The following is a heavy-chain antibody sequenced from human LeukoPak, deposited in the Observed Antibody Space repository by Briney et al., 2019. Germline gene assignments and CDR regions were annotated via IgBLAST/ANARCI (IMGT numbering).Heavy chain of an antibody. D-gene: IGHD2/OR15-2a*01. J-gene: IGHJ4*02. CDR3: ARDWFHAIDY. V-gene: IGHV3-23*01. CDR2: ISGSGGSS. Sequence: GGSLRLSCAASGFTFSSYGMSWVRQAPGKGLEWVSAISGSGGSSYYADSVKGRFTISRDNSKNTLYLQMNSLRAEDTAVYYCARDWFHAIDYWGQGTLVTVSS. CDR1: GFTFSSYG.